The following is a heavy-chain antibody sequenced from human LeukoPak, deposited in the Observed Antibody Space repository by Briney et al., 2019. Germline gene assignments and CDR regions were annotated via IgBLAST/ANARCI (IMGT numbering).Heavy chain of an antibody. J-gene: IGHJ5*02. CDR3: ARTGGYMVWGVQNWFEP. CDR1: GGSISSGSYY. Sequence: SETLSLTCTVSGGSISSGSYYWGWVRQPPGKGLEWIGSGTTYYNPSLQSRVTISVDTSRNQFSLKLSSVTAADTAVYNCARTGGYMVWGVQNWFEPWGQGTLVTVSA. CDR2: GTT. D-gene: IGHD3-10*01. V-gene: IGHV4-39*01.